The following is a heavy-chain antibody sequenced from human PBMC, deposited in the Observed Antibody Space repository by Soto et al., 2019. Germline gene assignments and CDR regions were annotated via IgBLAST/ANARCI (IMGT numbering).Heavy chain of an antibody. Sequence: QLVESGGGLVQPGGSLKLSCAASGFTFSESGLHWIRQAPGKGLEWVGRIRTKVNDYATLYAASVKGRFTISRDDSKNTVYLQTNSLKTEDTAVYYCTRPNDSGDYDWYFDLWGRGTLVTVSS. V-gene: IGHV3-73*02. CDR2: IRTKVNDYAT. CDR1: GFTFSESG. D-gene: IGHD4-17*01. J-gene: IGHJ2*01. CDR3: TRPNDSGDYDWYFDL.